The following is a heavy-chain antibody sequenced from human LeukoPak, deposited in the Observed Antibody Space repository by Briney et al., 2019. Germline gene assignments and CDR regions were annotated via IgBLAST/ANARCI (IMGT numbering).Heavy chain of an antibody. CDR1: GGSISSSSYY. Sequence: SETLSLTCTVSGGSISSSSYYWGWIRQPPGKGLEWIGSIYYSGSTYYNPSLKSRVTISVDTSKNQFSLKLSSVTAADTAVYYCARARRIQPAMDVWGQGTTVTVSS. CDR2: IYYSGST. D-gene: IGHD5-18*01. CDR3: ARARRIQPAMDV. V-gene: IGHV4-39*07. J-gene: IGHJ6*02.